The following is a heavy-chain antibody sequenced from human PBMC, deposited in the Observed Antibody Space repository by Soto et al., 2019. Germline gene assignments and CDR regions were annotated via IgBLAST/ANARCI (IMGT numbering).Heavy chain of an antibody. D-gene: IGHD4-17*01. CDR2: TYYRSKWYN. Sequence: PSQTLSLTCAISGDSVSSNSAAWNWIRQSPSRGLEWLGRTYYRSKWYNDYAVSVKSRITINPDTSKNQFSLRLNSVTPEDTAVYYCARANGDYNPHYYYYYYYMDVWGKGTTVTVSS. J-gene: IGHJ6*03. CDR3: ARANGDYNPHYYYYYYYMDV. CDR1: GDSVSSNSAA. V-gene: IGHV6-1*01.